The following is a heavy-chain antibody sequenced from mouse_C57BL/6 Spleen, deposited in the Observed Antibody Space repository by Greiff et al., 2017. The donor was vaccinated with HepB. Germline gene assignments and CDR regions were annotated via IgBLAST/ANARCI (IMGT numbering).Heavy chain of an antibody. V-gene: IGHV1-42*01. CDR3: ASALFDY. Sequence: EVQLQQSGPELVKPGASVKISCKASGYSFTGYYMNWVKQSPEKSLEWIGEINPSTGGTTYNQKFKAKATLTVDKSSSTAYMQLKSLTSEDSAVYYCASALFDYWGQGTTLTVSS. CDR1: GYSFTGYY. CDR2: INPSTGGT. J-gene: IGHJ2*01.